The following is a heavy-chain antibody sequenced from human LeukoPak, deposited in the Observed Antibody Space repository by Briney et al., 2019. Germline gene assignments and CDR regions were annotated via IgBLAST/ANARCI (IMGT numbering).Heavy chain of an antibody. CDR2: INGDGSST. D-gene: IGHD5/OR15-5a*01. CDR3: ARDSPITGTYLWFFDY. Sequence: GSLRLSCAASGFTLSAYWMHWVRQLPGKGLVWVSRINGDGSSTNYADSVKGRFTISRDNAKNTLYLQMNSLRAEDTAIYYCARDSPITGTYLWFFDYWGQGALVTVSS. CDR1: GFTLSAYW. V-gene: IGHV3-74*01. J-gene: IGHJ4*02.